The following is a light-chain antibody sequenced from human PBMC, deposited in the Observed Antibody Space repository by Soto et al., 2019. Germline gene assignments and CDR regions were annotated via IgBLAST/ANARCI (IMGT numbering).Light chain of an antibody. Sequence: QSALTQPASVSGSPGQSITISCTGTSSDVGGYNYVSWYQQHPGKAPKLMIYDVSNRPSGVSNRFSGSKSGNTASLTISGLQAEDEADYYCSPYTSSSTLGVFGGGTKLTVL. V-gene: IGLV2-14*01. J-gene: IGLJ2*01. CDR2: DVS. CDR1: SSDVGGYNY. CDR3: SPYTSSSTLGV.